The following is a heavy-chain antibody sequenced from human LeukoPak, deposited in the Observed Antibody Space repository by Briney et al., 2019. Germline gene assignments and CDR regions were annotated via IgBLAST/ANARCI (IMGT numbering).Heavy chain of an antibody. Sequence: PSETLSLSCDVSTDSFSTYHWSWIRQPPGKGLQWIGDFYDSGRTNYNPSLKSRVTISADMSKNQFSLKPISVTAADTAVYYCCRDSYYFDYWDQGTLVTVSS. CDR3: CRDSYYFDY. CDR2: FYDSGRT. V-gene: IGHV4-59*01. CDR1: TDSFSTYH. J-gene: IGHJ4*02.